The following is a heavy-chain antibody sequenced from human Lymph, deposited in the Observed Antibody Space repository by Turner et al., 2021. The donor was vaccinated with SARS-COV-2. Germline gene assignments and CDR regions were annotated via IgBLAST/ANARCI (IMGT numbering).Heavy chain of an antibody. CDR3: ARHNGGRLDY. CDR2: IWYDGSNK. Sequence: QVQLVESGGGVVQPGRSVRVSCAASGLTFSRSGMHWVRQAPGKGLESVAVIWYDGSNKFYADPVKGRFTISSDHSKTTLDLQMNSLRAEDTAVYYCARHNGGRLDYWGQGTLVTVSS. V-gene: IGHV3-33*01. D-gene: IGHD3-16*01. J-gene: IGHJ4*02. CDR1: GLTFSRSG.